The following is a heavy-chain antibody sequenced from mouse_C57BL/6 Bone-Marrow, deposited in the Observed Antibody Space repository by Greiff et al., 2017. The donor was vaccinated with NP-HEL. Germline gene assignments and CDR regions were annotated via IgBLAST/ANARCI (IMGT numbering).Heavy chain of an antibody. CDR1: GYTFTSYW. V-gene: IGHV1-74*01. CDR3: AMEGYYKYFDV. J-gene: IGHJ1*03. CDR2: IHPSDSDT. Sequence: QVQLQQPGAELVKPGASVKVSCKASGYTFTSYWMHWVKQRPGQGLEWIGRIHPSDSDTNYNQKFKGKATLTVDKSSSTAYMQLSSLTSEDAAVYYCAMEGYYKYFDVWGTGTTVTVSS. D-gene: IGHD2-3*01.